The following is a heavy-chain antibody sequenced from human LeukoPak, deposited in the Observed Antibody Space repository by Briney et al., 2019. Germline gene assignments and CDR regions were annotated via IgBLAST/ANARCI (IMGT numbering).Heavy chain of an antibody. V-gene: IGHV4-39*01. J-gene: IGHJ1*01. Sequence: PSETLSLTCTVSGGSISSSSYYWGWIRQPPGKGLEWIGSSYYSGSTYYNPSLKSRVTISVDTSKNQFSLKLSSVTAADTAVYYCARRGPYYDSSDYPFQHWGQGTLVTVSS. D-gene: IGHD3-22*01. CDR3: ARRGPYYDSSDYPFQH. CDR1: GGSISSSSYY. CDR2: SYYSGST.